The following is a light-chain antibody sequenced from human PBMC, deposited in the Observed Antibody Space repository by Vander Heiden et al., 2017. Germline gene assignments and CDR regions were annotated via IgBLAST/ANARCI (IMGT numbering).Light chain of an antibody. V-gene: IGKV2-30*01. CDR1: QSLVYSDGNTY. CDR3: RQCKHWPYT. J-gene: IGKJ2*01. Sequence: DVVMTQSPLSLPVTLGQPASISCRSSQSLVYSDGNTYLNWFHQRPGQSPRRLIYRVPNRDSGVPDRFSGSGSDTDFTLKISRVEAEDVGVYYCRQCKHWPYTFGQGTKLEIK. CDR2: RVP.